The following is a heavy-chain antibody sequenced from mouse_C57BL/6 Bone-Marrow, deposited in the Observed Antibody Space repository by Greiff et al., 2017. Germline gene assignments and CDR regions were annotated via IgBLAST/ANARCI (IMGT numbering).Heavy chain of an antibody. J-gene: IGHJ2*01. D-gene: IGHD3-3*01. CDR1: GFNIKDDY. CDR2: IDPENGDT. CDR3: TTGLPRDFDY. V-gene: IGHV14-4*01. Sequence: EVQLQQSGAELVRPGASVKLSCTASGFNIKDDYMHWVKQRPEQGLEWIGWIDPENGDTEYASKFQGKATITADTSSNTAYLQLSSLTSDDTAVYYCTTGLPRDFDYWGQGTALTVSS.